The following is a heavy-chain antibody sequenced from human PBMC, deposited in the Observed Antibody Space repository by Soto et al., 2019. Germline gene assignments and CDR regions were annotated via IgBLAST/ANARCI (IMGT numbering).Heavy chain of an antibody. D-gene: IGHD6-13*01. J-gene: IGHJ4*02. CDR1: GFTFSSYG. Sequence: GGSLRLSCAASGFTFSSYGMHWVRQAPGKGLEWVAVIWYDGSNKYYADSVKGRFTISRDNSKNTLYLQMNSLRAEDTAVYYCARGVGGIAAAGNRYYFDYWGQGTLVTVSS. CDR3: ARGVGGIAAAGNRYYFDY. CDR2: IWYDGSNK. V-gene: IGHV3-33*01.